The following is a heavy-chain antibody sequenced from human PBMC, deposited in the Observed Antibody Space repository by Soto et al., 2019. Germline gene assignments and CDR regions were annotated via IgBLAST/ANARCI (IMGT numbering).Heavy chain of an antibody. CDR3: AREGYNWNRDWYFDL. J-gene: IGHJ2*01. V-gene: IGHV1-69*13. CDR1: GGTFSTYA. D-gene: IGHD1-20*01. CDR2: IIPIFGTV. Sequence: SVKVSCKASGGTFSTYAISWVRQAPGQGLEWMGGIIPIFGTVNYAQKFQGRVTITADESTSTAYMELSSLRSEDTAVYYCAREGYNWNRDWYFDLWGRGTLVTVSS.